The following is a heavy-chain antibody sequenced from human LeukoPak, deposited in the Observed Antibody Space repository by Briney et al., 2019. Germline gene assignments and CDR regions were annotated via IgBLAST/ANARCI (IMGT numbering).Heavy chain of an antibody. Sequence: ASVKVSCKASGYTFTSYDINWVRQATGQGLEWMGWMNPNSGNTGYAQKFQGRVTITRNTSISTAYMELNSLRAEDTAVYYCAKVVVAAGLIYTKTKNWFDPWGQGTLVTVSS. CDR2: MNPNSGNT. CDR1: GYTFTSYD. V-gene: IGHV1-8*03. J-gene: IGHJ5*02. D-gene: IGHD2-15*01. CDR3: AKVVVAAGLIYTKTKNWFDP.